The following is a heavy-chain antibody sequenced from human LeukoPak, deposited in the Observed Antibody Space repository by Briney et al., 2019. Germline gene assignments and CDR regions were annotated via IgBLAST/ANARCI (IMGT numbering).Heavy chain of an antibody. CDR1: GGSVSSGSYY. J-gene: IGHJ4*02. V-gene: IGHV4-61*01. Sequence: PSETLSLTCTVSGGSVSSGSYYWSWIRQPPGKGLEWIGYIYYSGSTYYNPSLKSRVTISVDTSKNQFSLKLSSVTAADTAVYYCARIGGYYFDYWGQGTLVTVSS. CDR2: IYYSGST. CDR3: ARIGGYYFDY.